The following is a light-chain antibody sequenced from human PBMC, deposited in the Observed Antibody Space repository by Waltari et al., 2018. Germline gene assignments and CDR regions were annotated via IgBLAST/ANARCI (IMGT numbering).Light chain of an antibody. CDR1: SSNIGAGSA. CDR3: QSCDDNLSGWV. Sequence: QSVLTQPPSVSGAPGQTVTISCTGSSSNIGAGSAVHRYQHLPGAAPKVLIYDNINRPSGVPDRFSGSKSGTSASLTINGLQSEDEADYYCQSCDDNLSGWVFGGGTKLTVL. V-gene: IGLV1-40*01. CDR2: DNI. J-gene: IGLJ3*02.